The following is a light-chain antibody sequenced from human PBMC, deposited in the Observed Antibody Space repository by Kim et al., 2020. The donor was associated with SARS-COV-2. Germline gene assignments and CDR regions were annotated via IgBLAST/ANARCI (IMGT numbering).Light chain of an antibody. CDR2: CAS. Sequence: EIVLTQSPDIVSLSPGERVTLSCRASRSVSNSYLAWYQQKPGQAPRLLINCASSRATGIPDRFGGSGSETDFTLTISRLEPEDFAVYYCHQYGNSPQTFGQGTKVDIK. CDR1: RSVSNSY. J-gene: IGKJ1*01. V-gene: IGKV3-20*01. CDR3: HQYGNSPQT.